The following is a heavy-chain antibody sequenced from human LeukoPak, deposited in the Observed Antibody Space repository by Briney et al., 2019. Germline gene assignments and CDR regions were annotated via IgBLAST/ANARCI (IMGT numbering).Heavy chain of an antibody. Sequence: GGSLRLSCAASGFTFSIHNMDWVRQAPGKGLEWISYISSGGDATHYADSVKGRFTISRDNAKNSLYMQMNSLTAEDTAVYYCARGGGINSGSYYRPGELDYWGQGTLVTVSS. CDR3: ARGGGINSGSYYRPGELDY. D-gene: IGHD1-26*01. J-gene: IGHJ4*02. V-gene: IGHV3-48*03. CDR1: GFTFSIHN. CDR2: ISSGGDAT.